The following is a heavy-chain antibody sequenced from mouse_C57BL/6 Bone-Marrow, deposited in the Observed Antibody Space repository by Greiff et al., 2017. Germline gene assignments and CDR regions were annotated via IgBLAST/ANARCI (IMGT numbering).Heavy chain of an antibody. CDR3: ARSGLRLRKTWFAY. Sequence: VQLQQSGPELVKPGASVKISCKASGYSFTDYNMNWVKQSNGKSLEWIGVINPNYGTTSYNQKFKGKATLTVDQSSSTAYMQLNSLTSEDSAVDYCARSGLRLRKTWFAYWGKGTLVTVSA. D-gene: IGHD3-2*02. CDR2: INPNYGTT. CDR1: GYSFTDYN. J-gene: IGHJ3*01. V-gene: IGHV1-39*01.